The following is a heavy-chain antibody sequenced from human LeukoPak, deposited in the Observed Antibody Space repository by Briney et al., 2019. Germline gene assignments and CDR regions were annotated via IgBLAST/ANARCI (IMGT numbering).Heavy chain of an antibody. CDR1: GYTFTSYY. Sequence: ASVKLSCQASGYTFTSYYMHWVRQAPGQGLEWMGLINPTGGSTGYAQKFQGRVTMTRDMSTSTDYMELSSLRSEDTAIYYCARDNSVGDNAWWFDPWGQGTLVTVSS. V-gene: IGHV1-46*01. D-gene: IGHD1-26*01. CDR3: ARDNSVGDNAWWFDP. CDR2: INPTGGST. J-gene: IGHJ5*02.